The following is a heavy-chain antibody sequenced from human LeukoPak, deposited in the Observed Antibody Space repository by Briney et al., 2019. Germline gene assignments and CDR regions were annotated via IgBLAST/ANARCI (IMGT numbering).Heavy chain of an antibody. Sequence: SVKVSCKASGGTFSSYAISWVRQAPGQGLEWMGGIIPIFGTANYAQKFQGRVTITTDESTSTAYMELSSLRSEDTAVYYCARDSSYCGGDCYLTNWFDPWGQGTLVTVSS. V-gene: IGHV1-69*05. CDR1: GGTFSSYA. D-gene: IGHD2-21*02. CDR2: IIPIFGTA. J-gene: IGHJ5*02. CDR3: ARDSSYCGGDCYLTNWFDP.